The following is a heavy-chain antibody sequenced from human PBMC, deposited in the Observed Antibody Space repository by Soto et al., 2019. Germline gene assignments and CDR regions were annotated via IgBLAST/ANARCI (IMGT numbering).Heavy chain of an antibody. CDR3: ARDSAPTYYDFWSGYYGRFDY. J-gene: IGHJ4*02. CDR2: ISYDGSNK. D-gene: IGHD3-3*01. CDR1: GFTFSSYA. V-gene: IGHV3-30-3*01. Sequence: PGGSLRLSCAASGFTFSSYAMHWVRQAPGKGLEWVAVISYDGSNKYYADSVKGRFTISRDNSKNTLYLQMNSLRAEDTAVYYCARDSAPTYYDFWSGYYGRFDYWGQGTLVTVSS.